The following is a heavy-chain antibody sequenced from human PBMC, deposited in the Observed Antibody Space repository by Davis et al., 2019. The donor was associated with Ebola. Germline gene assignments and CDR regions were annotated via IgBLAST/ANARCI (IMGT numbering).Heavy chain of an antibody. CDR1: GLTFSSYW. V-gene: IGHV3-74*01. CDR3: ARSSYQPDW. J-gene: IGHJ1*01. CDR2: INPDGSFT. D-gene: IGHD2-2*01. Sequence: PGGSLRLSCAASGLTFSSYWMHWVRQAPGKGLVWVSRINPDGSFTDYADSVKGRFTISRDNARNTVSLQMNSLRAEDTALYYCARSSYQPDWWGQGTLVTVSS.